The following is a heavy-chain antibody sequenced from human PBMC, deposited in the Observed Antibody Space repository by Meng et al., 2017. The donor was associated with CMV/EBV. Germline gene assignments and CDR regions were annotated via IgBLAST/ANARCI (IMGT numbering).Heavy chain of an antibody. V-gene: IGHV4-31*02. J-gene: IGHJ6*02. D-gene: IGHD5-12*01. CDR3: ARFIAAMNSYGMDV. CDR1: GGSISSGGYY. CDR2: IYYSGST. Sequence: SGGSISSGGYYWSWIRQHPGKGLEWIGYIYYSGSTYYNPSLKSRVTISVDTSKNQFSLKLSSVTAADTAVYYCARFIAAMNSYGMDVWGQGTTVTVSS.